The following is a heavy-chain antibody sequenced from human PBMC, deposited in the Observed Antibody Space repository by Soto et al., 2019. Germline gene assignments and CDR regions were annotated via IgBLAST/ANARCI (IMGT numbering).Heavy chain of an antibody. CDR3: ARFVVVVVPAASKLVFYYYGMDV. Sequence: QVQLQQWGAGLLKPSETLSLTCAVYGGSFSGYYWSWIRQPPGKGLEWIGEINHSGSTNYNPSLTSRVTIAVDTSKNQFSLKLSSVTAADTAVYYCARFVVVVVPAASKLVFYYYGMDVWDQGTTVTVSS. D-gene: IGHD2-2*01. CDR2: INHSGST. J-gene: IGHJ6*02. CDR1: GGSFSGYY. V-gene: IGHV4-34*01.